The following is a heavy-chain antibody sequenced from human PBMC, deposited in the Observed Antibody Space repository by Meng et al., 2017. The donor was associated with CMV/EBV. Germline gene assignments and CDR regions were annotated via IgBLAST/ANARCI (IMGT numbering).Heavy chain of an antibody. J-gene: IGHJ4*01. CDR2: ISVYNGHT. CDR1: GYTFTGYG. V-gene: IGHV1-18*01. CDR3: VRGVPLGIIYSFDY. D-gene: IGHD2-21*01. Sequence: HVQLVTSGVEGKKPGASVKVSCKASGYTFTGYGISWVRQAPGQGLEWMGWISVYNGHTNFAQNLQGRVTMTTDTSTSTAYVELGSLRSDDTAIYYCVRGVPLGIIYSFDYWGQGTLVTVSS.